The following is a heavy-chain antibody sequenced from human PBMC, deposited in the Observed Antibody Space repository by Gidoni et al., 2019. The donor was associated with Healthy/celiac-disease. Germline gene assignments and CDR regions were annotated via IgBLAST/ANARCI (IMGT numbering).Heavy chain of an antibody. CDR3: ARDRGRDGYNLDY. CDR1: GFTFSSYG. V-gene: IGHV3-33*01. J-gene: IGHJ4*02. D-gene: IGHD5-12*01. Sequence: QVQLVESGGGVVQPGRSLRLSCAASGFTFSSYGMHWVRPAPGKGLEWVAVIWYDGRNQYYADSVKGRFTISRDNSKNTLYLQMNSLRAEDTAVYYCARDRGRDGYNLDYWGQGTLVTVSS. CDR2: IWYDGRNQ.